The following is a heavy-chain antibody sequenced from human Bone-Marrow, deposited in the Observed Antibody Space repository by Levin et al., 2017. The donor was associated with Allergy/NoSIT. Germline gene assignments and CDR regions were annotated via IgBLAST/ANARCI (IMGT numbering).Heavy chain of an antibody. J-gene: IGHJ6*03. D-gene: IGHD6-19*01. CDR2: ISSSSSYI. Sequence: GGSLRLSCAASGFTFSSYSMNWVRQAPGKGLEWVSSISSSSSYIYYADSVKGRFTISRDNAKNSLYLQMNSLRAEDTAVYYCARDWGYSSGWENYYYYMDVWGKGTTVTVSS. CDR1: GFTFSSYS. V-gene: IGHV3-21*01. CDR3: ARDWGYSSGWENYYYYMDV.